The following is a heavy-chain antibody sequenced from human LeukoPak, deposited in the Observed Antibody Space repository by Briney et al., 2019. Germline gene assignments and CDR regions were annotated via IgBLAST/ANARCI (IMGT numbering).Heavy chain of an antibody. CDR3: ARADYDFVWGSYRLPDP. CDR2: INPNSGGT. J-gene: IGHJ5*02. V-gene: IGHV1-2*02. CDR1: GYTFTGYY. D-gene: IGHD3-16*02. Sequence: ASVKVSCKASGYTFTGYYMHWVRQAPGQGLEWMGWINPNSGGTNYAQKIQGRVTMTRDTPISTAYMELSSLRSEDTAMYYCARADYDFVWGSYRLPDPWGQGTLVTVSS.